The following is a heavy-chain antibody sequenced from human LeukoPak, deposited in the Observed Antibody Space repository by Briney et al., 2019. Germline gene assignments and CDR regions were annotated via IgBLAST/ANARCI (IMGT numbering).Heavy chain of an antibody. CDR3: TSQYYDILTGYGNWFDP. D-gene: IGHD3-9*01. J-gene: IGHJ5*02. Sequence: GGSLRLSCAASGFTFSGSAMHWVRQASGKGPEWVGRIRSKANSYATAYAASVKGRFTISRDDSKNTAYLQMNSLKTEDTAVYYCTSQYYDILTGYGNWFDPWGQGTLVTVSS. CDR2: IRSKANSYAT. V-gene: IGHV3-73*01. CDR1: GFTFSGSA.